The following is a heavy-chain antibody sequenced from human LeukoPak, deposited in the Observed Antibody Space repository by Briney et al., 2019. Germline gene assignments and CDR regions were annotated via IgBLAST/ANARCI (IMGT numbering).Heavy chain of an antibody. D-gene: IGHD3-16*01. V-gene: IGHV3-23*01. Sequence: GGSPRLSCAASGFTFSNYGMSWVRQAPGKGLEWVSGISGSGTNTYYADSVKGRFTISRDNSKNTLYLQMNTLRADDTAVYFCAKGGRREVTDYWGQGTLVTVSS. J-gene: IGHJ4*02. CDR1: GFTFSNYG. CDR2: ISGSGTNT. CDR3: AKGGRREVTDY.